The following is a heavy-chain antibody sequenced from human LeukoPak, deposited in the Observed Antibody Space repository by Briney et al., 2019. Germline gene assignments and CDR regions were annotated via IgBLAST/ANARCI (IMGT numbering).Heavy chain of an antibody. J-gene: IGHJ3*01. CDR3: AREAFTTVTTATDAFDF. Sequence: ASVKVSCKASGYTFTGYYMHWVRQAPGQGLEWMGWINPNSGGTNYAQKFQGRVTMTRDTSISTAYMELSSLRSDDTAVYYCAREAFTTVTTATDAFDFWGQGTMVTVSS. CDR2: INPNSGGT. D-gene: IGHD4-17*01. CDR1: GYTFTGYY. V-gene: IGHV1-2*02.